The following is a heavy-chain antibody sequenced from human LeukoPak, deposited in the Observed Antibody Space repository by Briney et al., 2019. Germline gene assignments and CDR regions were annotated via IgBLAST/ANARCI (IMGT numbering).Heavy chain of an antibody. V-gene: IGHV3-23*01. J-gene: IGHJ4*02. CDR1: GFTFSSYA. Sequence: GGSLRLSCAASGFTFSSYAMSWVRQAPGKGLKWVSAISGSGGSTYYADSVKGRFTISRDNSKNTLYLQMNSLRAEDTAVYYCAKDIVGATTISYYFDYWGQGTLVTVSS. CDR3: AKDIVGATTISYYFDY. CDR2: ISGSGGST. D-gene: IGHD1-26*01.